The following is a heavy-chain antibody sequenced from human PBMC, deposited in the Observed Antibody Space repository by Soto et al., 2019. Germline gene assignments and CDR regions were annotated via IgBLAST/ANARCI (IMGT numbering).Heavy chain of an antibody. D-gene: IGHD6-6*01. V-gene: IGHV1-18*01. Sequence: GASVKVSCKASGYTFTSYGISWVRQAPGQGLEWMGWISAYNGNTNYAQKLQGRVTMTTDTSTSTAYMELRSLRSDDTAVYYCATVSSIAARWYYFDYWGQRTLVTVSS. CDR1: GYTFTSYG. CDR3: ATVSSIAARWYYFDY. J-gene: IGHJ4*02. CDR2: ISAYNGNT.